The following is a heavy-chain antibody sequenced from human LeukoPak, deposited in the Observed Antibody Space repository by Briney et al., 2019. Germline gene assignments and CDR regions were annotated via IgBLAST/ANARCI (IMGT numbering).Heavy chain of an antibody. J-gene: IGHJ4*02. CDR3: TKGRGSRVYTSSDS. CDR1: GLTYRSYA. D-gene: IGHD2-8*01. Sequence: GGSLRLFCAASGLTYRSYAMTCVRQGPGKGLEWVSGISGSGGTTYYTDSVKGRFIISRDNSNNTAYLQMNSLRAEDTAVYFCTKGRGSRVYTSSDSWGQGTLVTVSS. V-gene: IGHV3-23*01. CDR2: ISGSGGTT.